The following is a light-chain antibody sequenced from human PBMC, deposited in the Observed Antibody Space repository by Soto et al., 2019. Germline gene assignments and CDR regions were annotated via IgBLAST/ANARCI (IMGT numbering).Light chain of an antibody. CDR3: QQYGSSPA. J-gene: IGKJ1*01. V-gene: IGKV3-20*01. CDR2: GAS. Sequence: EIVLTQSPGTLSLSPGERATLSCSASQSIIDTLAWYQQKPGQAPRLLIYGASTRATGFPDRFSGSGSGTDFTLTISRLEPEDFAVYYCQQYGSSPAFGQGTKVDI. CDR1: QSIIDT.